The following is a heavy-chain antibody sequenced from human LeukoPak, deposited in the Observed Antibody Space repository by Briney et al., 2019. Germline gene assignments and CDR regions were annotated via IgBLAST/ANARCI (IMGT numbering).Heavy chain of an antibody. V-gene: IGHV3-23*01. CDR2: ISASGGRT. CDR1: GFTFSDYY. Sequence: GGSLRLSCAASGFTFSDYYMSWIRQAPGKGLEWVSAISASGGRTFYPGSVKGRFTISRDSSKNTLYLQMNSLRAEDTAIYYCAKEVWPGNTGRHLFDYWGRGTLVTVSS. D-gene: IGHD1/OR15-1a*01. J-gene: IGHJ4*02. CDR3: AKEVWPGNTGRHLFDY.